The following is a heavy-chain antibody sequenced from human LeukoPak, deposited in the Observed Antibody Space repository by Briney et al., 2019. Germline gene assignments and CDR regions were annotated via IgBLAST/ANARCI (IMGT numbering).Heavy chain of an antibody. CDR2: INAGNGNT. V-gene: IGHV1-3*01. CDR3: ARDIVGKVERRDYGMDV. Sequence: APVKVSCKASGYTFTSYAMHWVRQAPGQRLEWMGWINAGNGNTKYSQKFQGRVTITRDTSASTAYMELSSLRSEDTAVYYCARDIVGKVERRDYGMDVWGKGTTVTVSS. D-gene: IGHD1-1*01. J-gene: IGHJ6*04. CDR1: GYTFTSYA.